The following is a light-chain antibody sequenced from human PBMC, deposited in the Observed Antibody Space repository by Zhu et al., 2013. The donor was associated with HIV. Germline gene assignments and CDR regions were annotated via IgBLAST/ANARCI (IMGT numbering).Light chain of an antibody. Sequence: EIVLTQSPGTLSLSPGEGATLSCRASQSVSSSYLAWYHQKPGQAPRLLIYGASTRATGIPDRFSGSGSGTDFTLTISRLEPEDFAVYYCQQYADSPLTFGGGTRVDVK. CDR2: GAS. J-gene: IGKJ4*01. CDR3: QQYADSPLT. V-gene: IGKV3-20*01. CDR1: QSVSSSY.